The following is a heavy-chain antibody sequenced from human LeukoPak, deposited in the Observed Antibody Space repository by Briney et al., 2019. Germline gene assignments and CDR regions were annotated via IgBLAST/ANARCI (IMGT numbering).Heavy chain of an antibody. D-gene: IGHD2-8*02. Sequence: SETLSLTCAVSGGSFSGYYWNWIRQPPGKGLEWIGEINHSGSTDYNPSLKSRVTISVDTSKNQFSLKLSSVTAADTAVYYCARSGPGHWGQGTLVTVSS. CDR2: INHSGST. J-gene: IGHJ4*02. CDR1: GGSFSGYY. CDR3: ARSGPGH. V-gene: IGHV4-34*01.